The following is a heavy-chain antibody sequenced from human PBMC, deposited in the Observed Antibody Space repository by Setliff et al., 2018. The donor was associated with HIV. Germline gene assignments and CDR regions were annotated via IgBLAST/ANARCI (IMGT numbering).Heavy chain of an antibody. J-gene: IGHJ3*02. CDR3: ARGGRGGSYEAFEI. D-gene: IGHD1-26*01. Sequence: SETLSLTCTVSSGSISSYYWSWIRQPPGKGLEWIGYIYYSGTTNYNPSLKSRVTISIDTSKNHFSLKLSSVTAADTAVYYCARGGRGGSYEAFEIWGQGTMVTVS. CDR1: SGSISSYY. V-gene: IGHV4-59*08. CDR2: IYYSGTT.